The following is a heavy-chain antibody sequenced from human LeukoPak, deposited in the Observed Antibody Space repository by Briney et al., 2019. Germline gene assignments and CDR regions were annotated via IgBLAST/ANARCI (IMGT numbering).Heavy chain of an antibody. D-gene: IGHD3-10*01. CDR3: ARHRAGGSGMAVDY. V-gene: IGHV4-39*01. Sequence: PSETLSLTCTVSGGSISSSSYYWRWIRQPPGKGLEWIGNIYYSGSTYYNPSPKSRLTISVDTSKTQFSLKVSSVTAADTAVYYCARHRAGGSGMAVDYWGQGTLVTVSS. CDR1: GGSISSSSYY. CDR2: IYYSGST. J-gene: IGHJ4*02.